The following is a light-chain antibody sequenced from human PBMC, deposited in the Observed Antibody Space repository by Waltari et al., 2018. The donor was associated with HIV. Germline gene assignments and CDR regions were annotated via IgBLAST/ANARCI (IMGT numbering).Light chain of an antibody. Sequence: DIQMTQSPSSLSASVGDRVTITYRASQSISSYLNWYQQKPGKAPKLLIYAASSLQSGVPSRFSGSGSGTDFTLTISSLQPEDFATYYCQQSYSRTFGQGTKVEIK. CDR1: QSISSY. CDR3: QQSYSRT. J-gene: IGKJ1*01. V-gene: IGKV1-39*01. CDR2: AAS.